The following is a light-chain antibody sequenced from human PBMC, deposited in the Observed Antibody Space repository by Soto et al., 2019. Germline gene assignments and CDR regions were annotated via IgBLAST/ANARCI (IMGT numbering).Light chain of an antibody. CDR3: QQYGTSPPT. Sequence: EIVLTQSPGTLSLSPGERATLSCRASQSVSRNSLAWYQQQPGQAPRLLIYGAYSRATDIPDRFSGSGSGTDFTLIVSRLEPEDLAVYFCQQYGTSPPTFGPGTKVDIK. CDR1: QSVSRNS. V-gene: IGKV3-20*01. J-gene: IGKJ3*01. CDR2: GAY.